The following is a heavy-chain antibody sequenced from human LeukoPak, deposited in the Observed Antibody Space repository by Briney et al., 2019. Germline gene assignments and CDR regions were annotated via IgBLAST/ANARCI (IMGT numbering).Heavy chain of an antibody. D-gene: IGHD2-2*01. CDR2: MSSSGNYI. CDR1: GFTFSSYS. CDR3: ARDSPAQAAFDI. J-gene: IGHJ3*02. V-gene: IGHV3-21*01. Sequence: GGSLTLSCAASGFTFSSYSMNWFRQAPGKGLEWVSCMSSSGNYIYYAASVQGRFTISRDNAKNSLSLQMNSLRAEDTAIYYCARDSPAQAAFDIWGQGTMVTASS.